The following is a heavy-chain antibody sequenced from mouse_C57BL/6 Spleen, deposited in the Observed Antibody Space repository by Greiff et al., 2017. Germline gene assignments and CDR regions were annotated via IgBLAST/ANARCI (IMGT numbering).Heavy chain of an antibody. D-gene: IGHD2-14*01. CDR1: GYTFTDYY. J-gene: IGHJ2*01. CDR3: ARRVLYYFDY. Sequence: EVQLQQSGPELVKPGASVKISCKASGYTFTDYYMNWVKQSHGKSLEWIGDINPNNGGTSYNQKFKGKATLTVDKSSSTAYMELRSLTSEDSAGYYCARRVLYYFDYWGQGTTLTVSS. V-gene: IGHV1-26*01. CDR2: INPNNGGT.